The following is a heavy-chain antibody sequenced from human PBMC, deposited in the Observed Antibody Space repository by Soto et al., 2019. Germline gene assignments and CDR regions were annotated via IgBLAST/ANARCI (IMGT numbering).Heavy chain of an antibody. J-gene: IGHJ1*01. D-gene: IGHD1-26*01. CDR1: GFTFNSFT. V-gene: IGHV3-30*04. Sequence: HVQLVESGGGVVQPGRSLRLSCEASGFTFNSFTMHWVRQAPGKGLAWVAVILHDGSHKYTADSVKCRFTISRDDSNKALYMQMNSLRVEYTAIYYCATWEERYFQDWGQGTLVTVSS. CDR2: ILHDGSHK. CDR3: ATWEERYFQD.